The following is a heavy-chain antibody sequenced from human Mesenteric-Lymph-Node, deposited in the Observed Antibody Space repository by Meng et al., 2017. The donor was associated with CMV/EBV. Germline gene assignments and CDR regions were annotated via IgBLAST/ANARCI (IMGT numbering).Heavy chain of an antibody. V-gene: IGHV3-48*04. J-gene: IGHJ4*02. CDR3: AKDSDSSGYSYFDY. D-gene: IGHD3-22*01. CDR2: ISSSSSTI. Sequence: GGSLRLSCAASGFTFSDYGMSWVRQAPGKGLEWVSYISSSSSTIYYADSVKGRFTISRDNAKNSLYLQMNSLRAEDTAVYYCAKDSDSSGYSYFDYWGQGTLVTVSS. CDR1: GFTFSDYG.